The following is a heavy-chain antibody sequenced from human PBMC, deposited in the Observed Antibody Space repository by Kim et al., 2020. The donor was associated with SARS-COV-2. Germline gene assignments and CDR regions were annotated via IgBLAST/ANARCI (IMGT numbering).Heavy chain of an antibody. CDR3: ARDGGYCSSTSCRYYFDY. CDR1: GGTFSSYA. J-gene: IGHJ4*02. CDR2: IIPIFGTA. Sequence: SVKVSCKASGGTFSSYAISWVRQAPGQGLEWMRGIIPIFGTANYAQKFQGRVTITADESTSTAYMELSSLRSEDTAVYYCARDGGYCSSTSCRYYFDYWGQGTLVTVSS. D-gene: IGHD2-2*01. V-gene: IGHV1-69*13.